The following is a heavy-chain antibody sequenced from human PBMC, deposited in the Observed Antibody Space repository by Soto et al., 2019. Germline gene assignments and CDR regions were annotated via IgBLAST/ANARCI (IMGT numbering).Heavy chain of an antibody. CDR3: ARDGRGLPHKVLRFLEWLPADYYMDV. CDR1: GYTFTSYG. J-gene: IGHJ6*03. Sequence: ASVKVSCKASGYTFTSYGISWVRQAPGQGLEWMGWISAYNGNTKYAQKLQGRVTMTTDTSTSTAYMELRSLRSDDTAVYYCARDGRGLPHKVLRFLEWLPADYYMDVWGKGTTVTVSS. D-gene: IGHD3-3*01. CDR2: ISAYNGNT. V-gene: IGHV1-18*01.